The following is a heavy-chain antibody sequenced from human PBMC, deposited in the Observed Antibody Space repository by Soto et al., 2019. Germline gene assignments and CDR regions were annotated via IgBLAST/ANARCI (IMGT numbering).Heavy chain of an antibody. J-gene: IGHJ4*02. CDR1: GFTFSSYS. D-gene: IGHD5-18*01. CDR2: ISSSSSYI. V-gene: IGHV3-21*01. CDR3: ARDQPGYSYGYGLGY. Sequence: EVQLVESGGGLVKPGGSLRLSCAASGFTFSSYSMNWVRQAPGKGLEWVSSISSSSSYIYYADPVKGRFTISRDNAKNSLYLQINSLRAEDTAVYYCARDQPGYSYGYGLGYWGQGTLVTVSP.